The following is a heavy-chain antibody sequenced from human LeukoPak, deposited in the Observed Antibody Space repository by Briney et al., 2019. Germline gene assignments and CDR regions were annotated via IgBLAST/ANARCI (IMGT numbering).Heavy chain of an antibody. D-gene: IGHD6-13*01. CDR1: GFTFSSYA. CDR3: ARAEGIAAHLDY. Sequence: GGSLRLSCAASGFTFSSYAMHWVRQAPGKGLEWVAVISYDGSNKYYADSVKGRFTISRDNSKNTLYLQMNSLRAEDTAVYYCARAEGIAAHLDYWGQGTLVTVSS. V-gene: IGHV3-30*04. CDR2: ISYDGSNK. J-gene: IGHJ4*02.